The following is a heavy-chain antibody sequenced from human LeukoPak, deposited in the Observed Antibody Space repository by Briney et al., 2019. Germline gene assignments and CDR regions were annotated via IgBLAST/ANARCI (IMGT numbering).Heavy chain of an antibody. CDR2: ISYDGSNK. CDR3: AKEVGTFTLDY. D-gene: IGHD1-26*01. J-gene: IGHJ4*02. V-gene: IGHV3-30*18. Sequence: GGSLRLSCAASGFIFSTYGMHWVRQAPGKGLEWVAVISYDGSNKYYADSVEGRFTISRDNSKNTLYLQMNSLRTEDTAVYYCAKEVGTFTLDYWGQGTLVTASS. CDR1: GFIFSTYG.